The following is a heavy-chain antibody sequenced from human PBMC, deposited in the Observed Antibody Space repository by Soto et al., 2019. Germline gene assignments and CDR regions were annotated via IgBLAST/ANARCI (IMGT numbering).Heavy chain of an antibody. CDR3: ARGGGADFFGAFDI. Sequence: QVQLVQSGAEVKKPGASVKVSLRASGYTLTRDGISWVRQAPGQGLEWMGWISAYNGNTNYAQNLQGRVTMTTDTSTTTAYMELRSLRSDDMAVYYCARGGGADFFGAFDIWGQGTMVTVSS. V-gene: IGHV1-18*03. J-gene: IGHJ3*02. D-gene: IGHD2-21*02. CDR2: ISAYNGNT. CDR1: GYTLTRDG.